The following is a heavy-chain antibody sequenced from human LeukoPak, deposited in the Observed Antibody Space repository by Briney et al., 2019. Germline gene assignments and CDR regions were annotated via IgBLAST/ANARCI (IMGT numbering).Heavy chain of an antibody. Sequence: SETLSLTCAVYGGSFSGYYWSWIRQPPGNGLEWIGEINHSGSTNYNPSLKSRVTISVDTSKNQFSLKLSSVTAADTAVYYCVRQYRGYDNYFDYWGQGTLVTVSS. CDR1: GGSFSGYY. CDR2: INHSGST. J-gene: IGHJ4*02. CDR3: VRQYRGYDNYFDY. D-gene: IGHD5-12*01. V-gene: IGHV4-34*01.